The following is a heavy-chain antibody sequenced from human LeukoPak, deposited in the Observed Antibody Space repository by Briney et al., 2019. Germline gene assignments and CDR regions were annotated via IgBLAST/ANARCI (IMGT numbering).Heavy chain of an antibody. CDR1: GFTFSDYY. CDR2: ITSSSSYT. J-gene: IGHJ4*01. D-gene: IGHD1-1*01. Sequence: GGSLRLSCAASGFTFSDYYMSWIRQAPGKGLEWLSYITSSSSYTNYADSVKGRFTISRDNAKTSLYLQLNSLRAEDTAVYYCARAAVAGTVHDYWGQEPWSPSPQ. V-gene: IGHV3-11*06. CDR3: ARAAVAGTVHDY.